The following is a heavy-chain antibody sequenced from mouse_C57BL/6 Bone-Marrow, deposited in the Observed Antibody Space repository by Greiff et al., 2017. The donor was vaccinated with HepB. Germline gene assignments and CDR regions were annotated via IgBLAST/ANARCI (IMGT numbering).Heavy chain of an antibody. CDR3: ARSYDGYRYFDV. CDR2: IYPGDGDT. D-gene: IGHD2-3*01. V-gene: IGHV1-82*01. Sequence: VKLVESGPELVKPGASVKISCKASGYAFSSSWMNWVKQRPGKGLEWIGRIYPGDGDTNYNGKFKGKATLTADKSSSTAYMQLSSLTSEDSAVYFCARSYDGYRYFDVWGTGTTVTVSS. J-gene: IGHJ1*03. CDR1: GYAFSSSW.